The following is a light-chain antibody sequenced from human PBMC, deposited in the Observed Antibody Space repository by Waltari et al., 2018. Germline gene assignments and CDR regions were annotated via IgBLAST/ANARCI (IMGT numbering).Light chain of an antibody. CDR1: QGISSY. CDR2: AAS. V-gene: IGKV1-9*01. CDR3: QQLNSYRWT. Sequence: DIQLTQSPSFLSASVGDRVTLTCRASQGISSYLAWYQQKPGKAPKLLIYAASTLQSGVPSRFSGSGSGTEFTLTISSLQPEDFATYYCQQLNSYRWTFGQGTKVEIK. J-gene: IGKJ1*01.